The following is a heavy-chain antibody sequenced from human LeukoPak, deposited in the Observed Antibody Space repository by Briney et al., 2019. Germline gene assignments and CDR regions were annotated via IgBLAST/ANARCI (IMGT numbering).Heavy chain of an antibody. CDR2: INPSGGST. J-gene: IGHJ5*02. CDR1: GYTFTSYY. D-gene: IGHD5-18*01. Sequence: GASVKVSCKASGYTFTSYYMHWVRQAPGQGLEWMGIINPSGGSTSYAQKFQGRVTMTRDMSTSTVYMELSSLRSEDTAVYYCASKGVTLQFDPWGQGTLVTVSS. V-gene: IGHV1-46*01. CDR3: ASKGVTLQFDP.